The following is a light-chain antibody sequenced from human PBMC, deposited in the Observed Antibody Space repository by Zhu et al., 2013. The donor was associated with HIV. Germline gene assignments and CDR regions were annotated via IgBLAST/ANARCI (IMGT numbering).Light chain of an antibody. CDR2: GAS. CDR1: QSVSRNY. CDR3: QHYTDWPPWT. J-gene: IGKJ1*01. V-gene: IGKV3-15*01. Sequence: EIVLTQSPGTLSLSPGERATLSCRASQSVSRNYLAWYQQKPGQPPRLLVYGASTRATGVPDRFSGSGSGTEFTLTISSLQSEDFAVYHCQHYTDWPPWTFGQGTRV.